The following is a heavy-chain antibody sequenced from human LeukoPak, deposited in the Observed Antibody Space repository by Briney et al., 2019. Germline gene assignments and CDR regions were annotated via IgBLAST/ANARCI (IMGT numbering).Heavy chain of an antibody. J-gene: IGHJ1*01. CDR3: ANDEDPGSQWLVPGYFQH. V-gene: IGHV3-23*01. CDR2: ISGSGGST. D-gene: IGHD6-19*01. CDR1: GFTFSSYA. Sequence: GGSLRLSCAASGFTFSSYAMSWVRQAPGKGLEWVSAISGSGGSTYYADSVKGRFTISRDNSKHTLYLQMNSLRAEDTAVYYCANDEDPGSQWLVPGYFQHWGQGTLVTVSS.